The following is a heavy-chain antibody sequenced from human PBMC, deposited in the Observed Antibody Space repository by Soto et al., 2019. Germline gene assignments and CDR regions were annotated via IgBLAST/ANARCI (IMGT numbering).Heavy chain of an antibody. J-gene: IGHJ4*02. CDR2: IYHSGST. CDR3: ARERGAGTYQGFDY. V-gene: IGHV4-4*02. D-gene: IGHD1-26*01. CDR1: GGSISSNNW. Sequence: QVQLQESGPGLVKPSGTLSLTCAVSGGSISSNNWWHWVRQPPGKGLEWIGEIYHSGSTNYSTSLKSRVTMSVDQSKNQFSLSLSSVTAADTAVYYCARERGAGTYQGFDYWGQGTLVTVSS.